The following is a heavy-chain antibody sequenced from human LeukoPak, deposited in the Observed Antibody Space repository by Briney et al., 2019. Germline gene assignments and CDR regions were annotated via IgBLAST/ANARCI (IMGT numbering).Heavy chain of an antibody. J-gene: IGHJ3*02. V-gene: IGHV3-30*02. CDR1: GFTFSSYG. CDR2: IRYDGSNK. Sequence: PGGSLRLSCAASGFTFSSYGMHWVRQAPGKGLEWVAFIRYDGSNKYYADSVKGRFTISRDNSKNTLYLQMNSLRAGDTAVYYCAKGVRGSYYDDAFDIWGQGTMVTVSS. CDR3: AKGVRGSYYDDAFDI. D-gene: IGHD1-26*01.